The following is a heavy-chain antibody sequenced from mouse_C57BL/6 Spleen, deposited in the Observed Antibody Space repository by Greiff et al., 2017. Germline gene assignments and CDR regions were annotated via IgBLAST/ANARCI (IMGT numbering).Heavy chain of an antibody. CDR3: ARGIWDKAMEY. CDR2: ISYDGSN. D-gene: IGHD4-1*01. V-gene: IGHV3-6*01. J-gene: IGHJ4*01. CDR1: GYSITSGYY. Sequence: EVKLLESGPGLVKPSQSLSLTCSVTGYSITSGYYWNWIRQFPGNKLEWMGYISYDGSNNYNPSLKNRISITRDTSKNQFFLKLNSVTTEDTATYYCARGIWDKAMEYWGQGTSVTVSS.